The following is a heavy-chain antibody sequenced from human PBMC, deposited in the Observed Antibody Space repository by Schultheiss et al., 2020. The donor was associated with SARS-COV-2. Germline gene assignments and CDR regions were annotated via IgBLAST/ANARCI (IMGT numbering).Heavy chain of an antibody. CDR1: GGSISGSIFH. D-gene: IGHD2-15*01. J-gene: IGHJ6*03. CDR2: IYYSGST. Sequence: SETLSLTCTVSGGSISGSIFHWDWIRQSPGTGLEWIGSIYYSGSTYYNPSLNSRVTISVDTSKNQFSLKLSSVTAADTAVYYCARVIVDYYYYYMDVWGKGTTVTVSS. CDR3: ARVIVDYYYYYMDV. V-gene: IGHV4-39*07.